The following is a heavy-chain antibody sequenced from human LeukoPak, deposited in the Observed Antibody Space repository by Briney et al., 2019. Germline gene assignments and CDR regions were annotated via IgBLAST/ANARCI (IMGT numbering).Heavy chain of an antibody. V-gene: IGHV3-48*03. CDR1: GFTFSSYE. CDR2: IGSSDSTT. J-gene: IGHJ5*02. CDR3: ARDRQFQDHAPYCSSTSCYGGWFDP. D-gene: IGHD2-2*01. Sequence: GGSLRLSCVASGFTFSSYEMNWVRQAPGKGLEWLSYIGSSDSTTHYADSVKGRFTISRDNAKNSLYLQMNSLRVEDTAVYYCARDRQFQDHAPYCSSTSCYGGWFDPWGQGTLVTVSS.